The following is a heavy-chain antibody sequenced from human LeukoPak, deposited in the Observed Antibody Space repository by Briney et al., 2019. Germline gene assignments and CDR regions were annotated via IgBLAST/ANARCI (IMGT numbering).Heavy chain of an antibody. CDR2: IKQDGSEK. CDR3: ARKYFDWLGAFDI. Sequence: GGSLRLSCAASGFTFSSYWMSWVRQAPGKGLEWVANIKQDGSEKYYVDSVKGRFTISRDNAKNSLYLQMNSLRAEDTAVYYCARKYFDWLGAFDIWDQGTMVTVSS. V-gene: IGHV3-7*01. J-gene: IGHJ3*02. CDR1: GFTFSSYW. D-gene: IGHD3-9*01.